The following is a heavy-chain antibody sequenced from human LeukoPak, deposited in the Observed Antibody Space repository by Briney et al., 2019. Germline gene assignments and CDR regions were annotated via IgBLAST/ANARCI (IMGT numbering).Heavy chain of an antibody. CDR3: ARGPHTGVNYYDSSGYYY. J-gene: IGHJ4*02. D-gene: IGHD3-22*01. CDR2: INHSGST. Sequence: SETLSLTCAVYGGSFSGYYWSWIRQPPGKGLEWIGEINHSGSTNHNPSLKSRVTISVDTSKNQFPLKLSSVTAADTAVYYCARGPHTGVNYYDSSGYYYWGQGTLVTVSS. V-gene: IGHV4-34*01. CDR1: GGSFSGYY.